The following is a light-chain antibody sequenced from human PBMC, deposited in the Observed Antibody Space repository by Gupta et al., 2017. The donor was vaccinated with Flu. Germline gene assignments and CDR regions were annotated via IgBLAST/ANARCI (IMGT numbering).Light chain of an antibody. J-gene: IGKJ5*01. V-gene: IGKV1-9*01. CDR1: QGISSY. Sequence: DIHLTQSPAFLSASVGDRVTITCRASQGISSYLAWYQQKPGKDPKLLIYAATTVQSGVPSRFSGSGSGTRFTLTVSCLQPEDFATYHCQQGNSCPIPLGQGTRLDIK. CDR2: AAT. CDR3: QQGNSCPIP.